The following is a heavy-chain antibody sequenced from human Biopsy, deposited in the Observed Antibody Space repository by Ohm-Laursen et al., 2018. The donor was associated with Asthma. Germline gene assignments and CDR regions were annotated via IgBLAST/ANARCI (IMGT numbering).Heavy chain of an antibody. J-gene: IGHJ4*02. V-gene: IGHV4-59*01. CDR3: AGFCSGGNCPDH. CDR1: GVSIRSYY. D-gene: IGHD2-15*01. Sequence: GTLSLTCTVSGVSIRSYYWTWIRRPPGKGLEWIGNIHYSGSTYSNPSLKSRVTISVDTSKKQISLRLSSVIAADTAVYYCAGFCSGGNCPDHWGPGTLVTVSS. CDR2: IHYSGST.